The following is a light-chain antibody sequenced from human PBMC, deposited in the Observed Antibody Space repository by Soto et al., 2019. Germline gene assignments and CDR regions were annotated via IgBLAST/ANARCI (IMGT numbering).Light chain of an antibody. Sequence: DIHLTQSPSSPSASVGDRVTITCRASRSISTYLSWYQQKSGKAPKVLIYAASSLQSGAPSRFSGSGSGTDFTLTISTLQPEDFATYYCQQSFTAPRTFGQGTKVDIK. V-gene: IGKV1-39*01. CDR3: QQSFTAPRT. CDR1: RSISTY. J-gene: IGKJ1*01. CDR2: AAS.